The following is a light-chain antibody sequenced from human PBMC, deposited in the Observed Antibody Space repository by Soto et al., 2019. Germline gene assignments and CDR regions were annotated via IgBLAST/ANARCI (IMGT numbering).Light chain of an antibody. CDR2: WAS. Sequence: DIVMTQSPDTLAVSLGERATINCKSSQSILYSSNNKNYLSWYQQKPGQPPKLLIHWASIRESGVPGRFEGSGSGTEFTLTITSLQAEDVAIYYCQQYHDTSLTFGGGTKVEIK. CDR1: QSILYSSNNKNY. V-gene: IGKV4-1*01. J-gene: IGKJ4*01. CDR3: QQYHDTSLT.